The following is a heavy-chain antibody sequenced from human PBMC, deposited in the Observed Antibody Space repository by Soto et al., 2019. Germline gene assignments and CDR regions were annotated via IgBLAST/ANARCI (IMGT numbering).Heavy chain of an antibody. J-gene: IGHJ1*01. CDR1: GLSLSAYGVG. CDR2: VYWNDDK. D-gene: IGHD6-13*01. Sequence: GSGPTQVNPTQPLTLTCTFSGLSLSAYGVGVGWIRQPPRKPLEWLALVYWNDDKRYSPSLKSRLTITKVNSKNQVVLTMTNMDPVDTATYYCAHSYSSSPLQPWGQGTLVTVSS. CDR3: AHSYSSSPLQP. V-gene: IGHV2-5*01.